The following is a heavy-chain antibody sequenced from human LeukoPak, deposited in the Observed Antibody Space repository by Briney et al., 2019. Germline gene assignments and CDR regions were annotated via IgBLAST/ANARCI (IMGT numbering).Heavy chain of an antibody. CDR2: INHSGST. Sequence: KPSETLSLTCAVYGGSFSGYYWSWIRQPPGKVLEWIGEINHSGSTNYNPSLKSRVTISVDTSKNQFSLKLSSVTAADTAVYYCARVIAARQDYYYYMDVWGKGTTVTVSS. J-gene: IGHJ6*03. D-gene: IGHD6-6*01. CDR3: ARVIAARQDYYYYMDV. V-gene: IGHV4-34*01. CDR1: GGSFSGYY.